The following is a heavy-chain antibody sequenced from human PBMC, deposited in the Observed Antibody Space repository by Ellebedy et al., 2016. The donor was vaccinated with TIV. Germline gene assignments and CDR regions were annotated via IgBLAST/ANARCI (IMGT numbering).Heavy chain of an antibody. D-gene: IGHD7-27*01. CDR2: IKQDGSEK. J-gene: IGHJ4*02. CDR3: ARDKRTGATIFDY. CDR1: GFTFSNYW. V-gene: IGHV3-7*03. Sequence: GESLKISCAASGFTFSNYWMSWVRQAPGKGPEWVANIKQDGSEKFYVDSVKGRFTISRDNAENSLYLQMNSLRDEDTAVYYCARDKRTGATIFDYWGQGTLVTVSS.